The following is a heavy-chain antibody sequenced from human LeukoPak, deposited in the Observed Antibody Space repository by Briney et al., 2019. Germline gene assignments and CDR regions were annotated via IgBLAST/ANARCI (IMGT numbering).Heavy chain of an antibody. V-gene: IGHV4-34*01. CDR2: INHSGST. J-gene: IGHJ4*02. Sequence: SETLFLTCAVYGGSFSGYYWSWIRQPPGRGLEWIGEINHSGSTNYNPSLKSRVTISVDTSKNQFSLKLSSVTAADTAVYYCARGLGITIFGVVTHPFDYWGQGTLVTVSP. D-gene: IGHD3-3*01. CDR1: GGSFSGYY. CDR3: ARGLGITIFGVVTHPFDY.